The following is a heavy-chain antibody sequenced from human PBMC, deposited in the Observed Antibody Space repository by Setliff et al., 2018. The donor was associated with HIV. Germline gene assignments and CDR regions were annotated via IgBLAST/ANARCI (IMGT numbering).Heavy chain of an antibody. Sequence: PSETLSLSCAASGFTVSSNYMSWVRQAPGKGLEWVSVIYSGGSTYYADSVKGRFTISRDNSKNTLYLQMNSLRAEDTAVYYCARAMVPDSSGYYRPPAFDIWGQGTMVTVSS. V-gene: IGHV3-53*01. D-gene: IGHD3-22*01. CDR3: ARAMVPDSSGYYRPPAFDI. CDR2: IYSGGST. J-gene: IGHJ3*02. CDR1: GFTVSSNY.